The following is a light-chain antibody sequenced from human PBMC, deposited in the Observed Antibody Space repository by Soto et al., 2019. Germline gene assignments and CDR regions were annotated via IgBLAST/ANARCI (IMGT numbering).Light chain of an antibody. J-gene: IGKJ1*01. CDR3: QRYSTAPQT. Sequence: DIQMTQSPSSLSASVGDRVTITCRASQGIIDYVAWFQQKPGKAPQLLIYAASTLHSGVPSRFSGSGAGTDFSLTISSLQPEDAATYYCQRYSTAPQTFGPGTKVEIK. CDR2: AAS. CDR1: QGIIDY. V-gene: IGKV1-27*01.